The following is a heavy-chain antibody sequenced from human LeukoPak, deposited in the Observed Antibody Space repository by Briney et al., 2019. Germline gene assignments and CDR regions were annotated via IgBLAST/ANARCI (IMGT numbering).Heavy chain of an antibody. CDR3: ARGRTIFGVVIIFEGSLTRTRKYYMDV. CDR2: IYYSGST. Sequence: SETLSLTCTVSGGSISSGDYYWSWIRQPPGKGLEWIGYIYYSGSTYYNPSLKSRLTISVDTSKNQFSLKLSSVTAADTAVYYCARGRTIFGVVIIFEGSLTRTRKYYMDVWGKGTTVTVSS. V-gene: IGHV4-30-4*08. J-gene: IGHJ6*03. CDR1: GGSISSGDYY. D-gene: IGHD3-3*01.